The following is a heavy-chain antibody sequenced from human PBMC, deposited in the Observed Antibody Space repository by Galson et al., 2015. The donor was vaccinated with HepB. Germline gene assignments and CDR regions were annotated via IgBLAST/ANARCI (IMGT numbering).Heavy chain of an antibody. CDR1: GYTFTSYA. CDR3: ARGSCSTTSCYASP. V-gene: IGHV1-3*01. CDR2: IHAGNGNT. D-gene: IGHD2-2*01. Sequence: SVKVSCKASGYTFTSYAMHWVRQAPGQRLEWMGWIHAGNGNTRYSQNFQGRVTITTDTSASTGYMELSSLRTEDTAVYYCARGSCSTTSCYASPWGQGTLVTVSS. J-gene: IGHJ5*02.